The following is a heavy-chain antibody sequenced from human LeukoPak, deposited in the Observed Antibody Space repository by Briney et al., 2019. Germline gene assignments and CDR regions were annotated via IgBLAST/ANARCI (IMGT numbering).Heavy chain of an antibody. CDR3: AKGPGDSSGYYLFDY. J-gene: IGHJ4*02. V-gene: IGHV3-43*02. CDR1: GFTFDDYA. D-gene: IGHD3-22*01. Sequence: GGSLRLSCAASGFTFDDYAMHWVRQAPGKGLEWVSLISGDGGSTYYADSVKGRFTISRDNSKNSLYLQMNSLRTEDTALYYCAKGPGDSSGYYLFDYWGQGTPVTVSS. CDR2: ISGDGGST.